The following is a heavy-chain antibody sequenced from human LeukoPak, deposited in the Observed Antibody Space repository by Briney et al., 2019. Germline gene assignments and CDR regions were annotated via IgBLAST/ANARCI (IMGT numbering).Heavy chain of an antibody. V-gene: IGHV5-51*01. D-gene: IGHD3-10*01. CDR3: ARMGLRDLPTMDV. CDR2: IYPGDSDT. Sequence: GESLKISCTGSGYSFTSYWIGWVRQMPGKGLEWMGIIYPGDSDTGYSPSFQGQVTISADKSISTAYLQWSSLKASDTAMYYCARMGLRDLPTMDVWGQGTTVTVSS. CDR1: GYSFTSYW. J-gene: IGHJ6*02.